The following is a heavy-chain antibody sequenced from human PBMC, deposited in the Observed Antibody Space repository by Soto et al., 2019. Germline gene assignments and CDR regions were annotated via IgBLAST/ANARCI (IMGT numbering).Heavy chain of an antibody. Sequence: QVQLVQSGAEVKKPGSSVKVSCKASGGTFSSYDISWVRQAPGQGLEWMGGIIPIFGTANYAQKFQGRVTIIADESTSTAYMELSSLRSEDTAVYYCTREVRGGYDGSAPWGQGTLVTVSS. V-gene: IGHV1-69*12. CDR3: TREVRGGYDGSAP. CDR2: IIPIFGTA. D-gene: IGHD3-16*01. J-gene: IGHJ5*02. CDR1: GGTFSSYD.